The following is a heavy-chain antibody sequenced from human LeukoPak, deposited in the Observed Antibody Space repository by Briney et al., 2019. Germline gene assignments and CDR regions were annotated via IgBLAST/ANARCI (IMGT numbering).Heavy chain of an antibody. CDR3: ARGKYSSGWYLDF. Sequence: SETLSLTCIVSGGSISRYYWSWIRQPPGKGLEWIGYFDNSDSTNYNPSLKNRVTISEDTSKNQFALELRSVTAADTAIYYCARGKYSSGWYLDFWGQGTLVTVSP. D-gene: IGHD6-19*01. J-gene: IGHJ4*02. CDR2: FDNSDST. V-gene: IGHV4-59*01. CDR1: GGSISRYY.